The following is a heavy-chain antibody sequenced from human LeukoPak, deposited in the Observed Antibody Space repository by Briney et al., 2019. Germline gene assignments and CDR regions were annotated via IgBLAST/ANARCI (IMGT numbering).Heavy chain of an antibody. J-gene: IGHJ6*03. Sequence: ASVKVSCKASGYTFTSYGISWVRQAPGQGLEWMGWISAYNGNTNHAQKLQGRVTMTTDTSTSTAYMELRSLRSDDTAVYYCARVPPFGSSWPHYYYYYMDVWGKGTTVTVSS. D-gene: IGHD6-13*01. V-gene: IGHV1-18*01. CDR2: ISAYNGNT. CDR1: GYTFTSYG. CDR3: ARVPPFGSSWPHYYYYYMDV.